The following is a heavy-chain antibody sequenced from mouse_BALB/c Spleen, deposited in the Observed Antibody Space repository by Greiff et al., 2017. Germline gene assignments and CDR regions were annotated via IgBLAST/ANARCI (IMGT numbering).Heavy chain of an antibody. CDR3: TRWHYYGSSYAMDY. J-gene: IGHJ4*01. CDR1: GYSFTSYW. Sequence: VQLQQSGTVLARPGASVKMSCKASGYSFTSYWMHWVKQRPGQGLEWIGAIYPGNSDTSYNQKFKGKAKLTAVTSASTAYMELSSLTNEDSAVYYCTRWHYYGSSYAMDYWGQGTSVTVSS. CDR2: IYPGNSDT. D-gene: IGHD1-1*01. V-gene: IGHV1-5*01.